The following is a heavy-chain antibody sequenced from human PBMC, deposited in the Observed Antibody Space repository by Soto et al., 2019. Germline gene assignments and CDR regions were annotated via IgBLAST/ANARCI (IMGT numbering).Heavy chain of an antibody. J-gene: IGHJ4*02. V-gene: IGHV4-39*01. CDR3: ARSLQQLGEYFDY. CDR1: GGSISSSSYY. Sequence: PSETLSLTCTVSGGSISSSSYYWGWIRQPPGKGLEWIGSIYYSGSTYYNPSLKSRVTISVDTSKNQFSLKLSSVTAADTAVYYCARSLQQLGEYFDYWGQGTLVTVSS. CDR2: IYYSGST. D-gene: IGHD6-13*01.